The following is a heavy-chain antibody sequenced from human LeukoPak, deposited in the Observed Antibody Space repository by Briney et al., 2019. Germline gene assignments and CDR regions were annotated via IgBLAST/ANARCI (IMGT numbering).Heavy chain of an antibody. CDR1: GFTFSSYA. CDR2: ISYDGSNK. J-gene: IGHJ4*02. Sequence: PGGSLRLSCAASGFTFSSYAMHWVRQAPGKGLEWVAVISYDGSNKYYADSVKGRFTISRDNARNSLYLQMNSLRAEDTAVYYCARDNYDSSGPYYFDYWGQGTLVTVSS. CDR3: ARDNYDSSGPYYFDY. D-gene: IGHD3-22*01. V-gene: IGHV3-30*04.